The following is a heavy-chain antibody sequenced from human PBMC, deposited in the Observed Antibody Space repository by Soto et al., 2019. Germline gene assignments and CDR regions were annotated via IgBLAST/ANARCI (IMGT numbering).Heavy chain of an antibody. CDR3: AKDVNSYYDSRAPTGYFDY. D-gene: IGHD3-22*01. CDR2: ISWNSGSI. J-gene: IGHJ4*02. CDR1: GFTFDDYA. V-gene: IGHV3-9*01. Sequence: GGSLSLSCAASGFTFDDYAMHWVRQAPGKGLEWVSGISWNSGSIGYADSVKGRFTISRDNAKNSLYLQMNSLRAEDTALYYCAKDVNSYYDSRAPTGYFDYWGQGTLVTLSS.